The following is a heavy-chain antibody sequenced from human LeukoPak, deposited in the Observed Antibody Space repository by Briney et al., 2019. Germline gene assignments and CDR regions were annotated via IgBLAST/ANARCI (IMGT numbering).Heavy chain of an antibody. V-gene: IGHV3-7*01. CDR1: GFTFSSYW. Sequence: GGSLRLSCAASGFTFSSYWMRWVRQAPGKGLEWVANIKQDGSEKYYVDSVKGRFTISRDNAKNSLYLQMNSLRAEDTAVYYCARNGPGITIFGVVYYYYYYMDVWGKGTTVTVSS. CDR3: ARNGPGITIFGVVYYYYYYMDV. CDR2: IKQDGSEK. J-gene: IGHJ6*03. D-gene: IGHD3-3*01.